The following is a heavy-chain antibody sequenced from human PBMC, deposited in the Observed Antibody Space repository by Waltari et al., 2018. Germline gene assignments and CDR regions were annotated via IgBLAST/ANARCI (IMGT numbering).Heavy chain of an antibody. CDR1: GFTFSSYS. D-gene: IGHD3-10*01. V-gene: IGHV3-21*01. CDR2: ISRSSSYI. CDR3: ARPPEVGSLYFDL. Sequence: EVQLVESGGGLVKPGGSLSLSCAASGFTFSSYSMNWVRQAPGKGMEWVSSISRSSSYIYTADSVKGRFTSSRDNAKNSLYLQMNSLRAEDTVVYYCARPPEVGSLYFDLWGRGTLVTVSS. J-gene: IGHJ2*01.